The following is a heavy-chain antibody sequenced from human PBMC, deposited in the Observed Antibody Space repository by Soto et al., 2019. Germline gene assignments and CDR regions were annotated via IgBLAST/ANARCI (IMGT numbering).Heavy chain of an antibody. D-gene: IGHD3-22*01. CDR2: IIPIFGTA. CDR1: GGTFSSYA. CDR3: ARDQIRYYYDSSGYYYGMDV. Sequence: GGSVKVSFKASGGTFSSYAIGLVRRAPGHGLEWMGGIIPIFGTANYAQKLQVRVTITADESTSTAYMELSSLRSEDTAVYYCARDQIRYYYDSSGYYYGMDVWGQGTTVTVSS. J-gene: IGHJ6*02. V-gene: IGHV1-69*13.